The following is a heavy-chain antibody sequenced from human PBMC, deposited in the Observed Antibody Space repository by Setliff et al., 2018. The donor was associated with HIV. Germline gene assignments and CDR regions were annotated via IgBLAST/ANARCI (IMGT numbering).Heavy chain of an antibody. D-gene: IGHD3-9*01. Sequence: PSETLSLTCTVSGGSISSTSYYWGWIRQPPGTGLEWIGSLSSSGNTYYNPSLKSRAATSVDTPKNQFSLKLNSVTAADTAVYYCAKTIGRYFDIFDNWGQGTLVTVSS. J-gene: IGHJ4*02. CDR2: LSSSGNT. V-gene: IGHV4-39*01. CDR3: AKTIGRYFDIFDN. CDR1: GGSISSTSYY.